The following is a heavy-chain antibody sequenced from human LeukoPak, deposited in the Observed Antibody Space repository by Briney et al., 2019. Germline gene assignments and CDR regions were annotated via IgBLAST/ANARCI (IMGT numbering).Heavy chain of an antibody. CDR1: GITFRSSS. V-gene: IGHV3-30*02. CDR3: AQPDF. CDR2: IRFDGSTK. J-gene: IGHJ4*02. Sequence: GGSLRLSCVASGITFRSSSMHWVRQAPGKGLEWLAFIRFDGSTKYYADSVKGRFTVSRDNSKSTLYLQMNSLRAEDTAVYYGAQPDFWGQGTLVTVSS.